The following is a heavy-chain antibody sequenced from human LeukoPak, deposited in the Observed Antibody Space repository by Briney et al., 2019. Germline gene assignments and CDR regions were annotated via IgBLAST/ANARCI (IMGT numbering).Heavy chain of an antibody. J-gene: IGHJ4*02. CDR2: ISYDGSNK. CDR1: GFTLSSYG. Sequence: GGSLRLSCAASGFTLSSYGMHWVRQAPGKGLEWVAVISYDGSNKYYADSVKGRFTISRDNSKNTLYLQMNSLRAEDTAVYYCAKDRYGDYYPLDYWGQGTLVTVSS. V-gene: IGHV3-30*18. CDR3: AKDRYGDYYPLDY. D-gene: IGHD4-17*01.